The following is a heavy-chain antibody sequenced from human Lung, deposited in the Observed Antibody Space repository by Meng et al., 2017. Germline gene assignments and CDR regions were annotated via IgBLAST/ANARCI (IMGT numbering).Heavy chain of an antibody. J-gene: IGHJ4*02. CDR1: GGSFSDFY. D-gene: IGHD4-11*01. CDR2: INHSGST. CDR3: ARGPTTMAHDFDY. V-gene: IGHV4-34*01. Sequence: QVLLQRCGAGLSRPSETLSLTGVVSGGSFSDFYWSWIRQPPGKGLEWIGEINHSGSTNYNPSLESRATISVDTSQNNLSLKLSSVTAADSAVYYCARGPTTMAHDFDYWGQGTLVTVSS.